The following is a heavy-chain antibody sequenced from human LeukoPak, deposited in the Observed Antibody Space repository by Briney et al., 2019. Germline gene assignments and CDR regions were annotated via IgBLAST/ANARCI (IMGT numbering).Heavy chain of an antibody. J-gene: IGHJ5*02. CDR3: AKDFYCSGGSCPVWWFDP. D-gene: IGHD2-15*01. CDR1: RFSFSNYA. Sequence: GGSLRLSCAASRFSFSNYAMSWVRQAPGKGLEWVSAISGSGGSTYYADSVKGRFTISRDNSKNTLYLQMNSLRAEDTAVYYCAKDFYCSGGSCPVWWFDPWGQGTLVTVSS. CDR2: ISGSGGST. V-gene: IGHV3-23*01.